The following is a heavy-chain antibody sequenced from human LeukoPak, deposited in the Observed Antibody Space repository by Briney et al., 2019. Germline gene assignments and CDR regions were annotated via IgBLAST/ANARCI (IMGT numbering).Heavy chain of an antibody. CDR2: ISGSGGST. CDR1: GFXFSSYA. D-gene: IGHD3-10*01. Sequence: GGSLRLSCAASGFXFSSYAMSWVRQAPGKGLEWVSSISGSGGSTYYADSVKGRFTISRDNSKNTLYLQMNSLRAEDTAVYYCAKDTLPLYGSGSYYNSYFDYWGQGTLVTVSS. J-gene: IGHJ4*02. CDR3: AKDTLPLYGSGSYYNSYFDY. V-gene: IGHV3-23*01.